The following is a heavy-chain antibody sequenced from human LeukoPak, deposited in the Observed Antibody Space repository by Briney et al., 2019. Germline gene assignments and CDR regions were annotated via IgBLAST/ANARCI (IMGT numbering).Heavy chain of an antibody. CDR1: GGSISSSSYC. J-gene: IGHJ5*02. Sequence: SETLSLTCTVSGGSISSSSYCWGWIRQPPGKGLEWIGSIYYSGSTYYNPSLKSRVTISVDTSKNQFSLKLSSVTATDTAVYYCAGKAYSDWFDPWGQGTLVTVSS. CDR3: AGKAYSDWFDP. CDR2: IYYSGST. D-gene: IGHD2-15*01. V-gene: IGHV4-39*01.